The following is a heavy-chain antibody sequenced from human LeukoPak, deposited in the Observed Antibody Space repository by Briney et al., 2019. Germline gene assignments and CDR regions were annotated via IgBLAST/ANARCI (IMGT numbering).Heavy chain of an antibody. CDR2: INPSGGST. J-gene: IGHJ4*02. Sequence: ASVKVPCKASGGTFSSYAISWVRQAPGQGLEWMGIINPSGGSTSYAQKFQGRVTMTRDTSTSTVYMELSSLRSEDTAVYYCARTAGRTFDYWGQGTLVTVSS. V-gene: IGHV1-46*01. CDR1: GGTFSSYA. D-gene: IGHD6-6*01. CDR3: ARTAGRTFDY.